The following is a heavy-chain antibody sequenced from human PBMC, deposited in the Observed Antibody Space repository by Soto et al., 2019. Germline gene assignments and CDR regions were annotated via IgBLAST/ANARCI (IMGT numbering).Heavy chain of an antibody. CDR2: INQGGGQT. J-gene: IGHJ5*02. CDR3: ASPPTNLDYDDDTWFDP. CDR1: GFAFSRCW. V-gene: IGHV3-7*01. Sequence: GGSLRLSCGASGFAFSRCWMNCVRQAPGKGLEWVANINQGGGQTYYADSVKGRFTISRNNAKNFMYLQMDSLRAGDTAVYYCASPPTNLDYDDDTWFDPWGQGTLVTVS. D-gene: IGHD4-17*01.